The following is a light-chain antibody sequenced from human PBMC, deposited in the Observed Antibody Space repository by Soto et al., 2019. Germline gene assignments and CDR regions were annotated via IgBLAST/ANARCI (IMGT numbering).Light chain of an antibody. CDR3: GSWDSSLSAYV. CDR2: DDD. CDR1: SSNIGGNS. Sequence: QSVLTQPPSVSAAPGQKVTISCSGSSSNIGGNSVSWYQQFPGTAPKPLIYDDDKRPSGIPDRFSGSKSGTSATLGITGFQTGDEADYYCGSWDSSLSAYVFGTGTKVTVL. J-gene: IGLJ1*01. V-gene: IGLV1-51*01.